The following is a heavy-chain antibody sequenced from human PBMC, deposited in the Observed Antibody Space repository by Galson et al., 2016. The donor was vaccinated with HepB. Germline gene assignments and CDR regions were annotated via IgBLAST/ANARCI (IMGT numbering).Heavy chain of an antibody. J-gene: IGHJ4*02. CDR3: ARDWLVAVFDY. CDR2: ISAYNGNT. D-gene: IGHD6-19*01. CDR1: GYTFASYG. Sequence: LVKVSCKASGYTFASYGISWVRQAPGQGLEWMGWISAYNGNTNYAQKLQGRVTMTTDTSTSTAYMELRSLRSDDTAVYYCARDWLVAVFDYWGQGTLVTVSS. V-gene: IGHV1-18*01.